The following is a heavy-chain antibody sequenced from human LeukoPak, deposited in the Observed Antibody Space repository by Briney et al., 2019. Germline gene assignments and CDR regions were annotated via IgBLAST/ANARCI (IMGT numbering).Heavy chain of an antibody. CDR3: AREGGEVQGYFDY. D-gene: IGHD1-26*01. CDR2: ISSSSSYT. J-gene: IGHJ4*02. V-gene: IGHV3-11*06. Sequence: GGSLRLSCAASGFTFSDYYMSWIRQAPGKGLEWVSYISSSSSYTNYADSGKGRFTISRDNAKNSLYLQMNSLRAEDTAVYYCAREGGEVQGYFDYWGQGTLVTVSS. CDR1: GFTFSDYY.